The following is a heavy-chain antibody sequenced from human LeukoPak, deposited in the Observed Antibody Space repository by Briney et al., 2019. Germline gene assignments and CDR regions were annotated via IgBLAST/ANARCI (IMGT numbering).Heavy chain of an antibody. CDR3: ARVSRAHAFDI. CDR2: INHNGRST. V-gene: IGHV4-34*01. J-gene: IGHJ3*02. Sequence: SETLSLTCAVYGGSFSDYYWSWIRQPPGKGLEWIGEINHNGRSTNYNPSLKSRVTMSVDTSKNQFSLRLSSVTAADTAVYYCARVSRAHAFDIWGQGTMVTVSS. CDR1: GGSFSDYY.